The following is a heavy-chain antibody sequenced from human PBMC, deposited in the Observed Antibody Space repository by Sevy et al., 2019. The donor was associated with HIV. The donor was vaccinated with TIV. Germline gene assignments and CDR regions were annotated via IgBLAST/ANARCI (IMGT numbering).Heavy chain of an antibody. CDR1: GFTFSSYG. D-gene: IGHD2-15*01. CDR2: MGFDGINK. V-gene: IGHV3-33*01. J-gene: IGHJ6*02. Sequence: GGSLRLSCAASGFTFSSYGMHWVRQAPGKGLEWVAVMGFDGINKYLEDSGKGGLTISRGNSKNTVYLKMNSLRAEDTAVYYCARAGDIVEVVAHYGMDVWGQGTTVTVSS. CDR3: ARAGDIVEVVAHYGMDV.